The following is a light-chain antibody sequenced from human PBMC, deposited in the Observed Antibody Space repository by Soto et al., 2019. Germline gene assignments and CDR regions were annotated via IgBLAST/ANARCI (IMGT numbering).Light chain of an antibody. CDR1: QSISSH. J-gene: IGKJ3*01. CDR2: AAS. Sequence: DIQMTQSPSSLSASVGDRVTIACRASQSISSHLNWYQQKPGKAPKLLIYAASTLQSGVPSRFSGSGSGSDFTLTTSSLQPEDFATYFCQESYSTPQTFGPGTRVDVK. V-gene: IGKV1-39*01. CDR3: QESYSTPQT.